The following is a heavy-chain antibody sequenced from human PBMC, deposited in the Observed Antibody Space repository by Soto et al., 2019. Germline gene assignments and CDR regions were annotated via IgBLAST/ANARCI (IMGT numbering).Heavy chain of an antibody. CDR1: GYTFTSYY. CDR3: ARDSVGALPMSDAFDI. CDR2: INPSGGST. J-gene: IGHJ3*02. V-gene: IGHV1-46*01. D-gene: IGHD3-22*01. Sequence: ASVKVSCKASGYTFTSYYMHWVLQAPGQGLEWMGIINPSGGSTSYAQKFQGRVTMTRDTSTSTVYMELSSLRSEDTAVYYCARDSVGALPMSDAFDIWGQGTMVTVSS.